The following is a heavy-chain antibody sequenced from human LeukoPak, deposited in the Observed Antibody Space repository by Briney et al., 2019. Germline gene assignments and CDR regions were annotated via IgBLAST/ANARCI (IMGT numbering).Heavy chain of an antibody. Sequence: SVKVSCKASGGTFSSYAISWVRQAPGQGLEWMGGIIPIFGTANYAQKFQGRVTVTADESTSTAYMELSSLRSEDTAVYYCASYNYYDSSAYSDLWGRGTLVTVSS. CDR3: ASYNYYDSSAYSDL. CDR2: IIPIFGTA. V-gene: IGHV1-69*01. CDR1: GGTFSSYA. J-gene: IGHJ2*01. D-gene: IGHD3-22*01.